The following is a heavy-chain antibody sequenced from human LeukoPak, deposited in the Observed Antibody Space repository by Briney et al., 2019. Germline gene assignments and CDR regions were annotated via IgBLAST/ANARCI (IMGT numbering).Heavy chain of an antibody. CDR3: ARVVLARGSSSTHYYYYYMDV. V-gene: IGHV4-34*01. CDR2: INQSGSI. CDR1: GGSFSGYY. J-gene: IGHJ6*03. D-gene: IGHD6-6*01. Sequence: SETLSLTCAVYGGSFSGYYWRWIRQPPGKGGEWIGEINQSGSINYNPSLKRRVTISVDTSKNPFSLKLSSVTAADTAVYYCARVVLARGSSSTHYYYYYMDVWGKGTSVTVSS.